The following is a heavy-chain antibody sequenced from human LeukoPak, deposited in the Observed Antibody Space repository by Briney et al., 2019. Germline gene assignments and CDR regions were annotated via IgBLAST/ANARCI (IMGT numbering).Heavy chain of an antibody. CDR1: GYTFTSYE. V-gene: IGHV1-8*01. CDR3: ARVAVAGPYDAFDI. J-gene: IGHJ3*02. Sequence: EASVKVSCTASGYTFTSYEINWVRQATGQGLEWMGWMNPNSGNTGYAQKFQGRVTMTRNTSISTAYMELSSLRSEDTAVYYCARVAVAGPYDAFDIWGQGTMVTVSS. D-gene: IGHD6-19*01. CDR2: MNPNSGNT.